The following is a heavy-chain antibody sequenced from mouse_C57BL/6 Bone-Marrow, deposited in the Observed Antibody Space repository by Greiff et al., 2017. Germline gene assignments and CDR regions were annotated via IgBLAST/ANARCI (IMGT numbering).Heavy chain of an antibody. CDR2: INSYGGST. CDR3: ARGGVKDAMDY. CDR1: EYEFPSHD. Sequence: VQLQPSGGGLVQPGASLKLSCESNEYEFPSHDMSWVRKTPEKRLELVAAINSYGGSTYYPDTMERRFIISRDNTKKTLYLQMSSLRSEDTAVYYCARGGVKDAMDYWGQGTSVTVSS. J-gene: IGHJ4*01. V-gene: IGHV5-2*01. D-gene: IGHD1-3*01.